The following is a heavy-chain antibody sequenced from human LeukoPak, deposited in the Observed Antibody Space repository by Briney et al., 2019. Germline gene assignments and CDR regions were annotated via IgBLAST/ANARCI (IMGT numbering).Heavy chain of an antibody. CDR2: IYTSGST. D-gene: IGHD3-22*01. CDR3: ARDTIEYYYDSSGSYYFDY. V-gene: IGHV4-61*02. CDR1: GGSISSGSSY. Sequence: PSETLSLTCTVSGGSISSGSSYWSWIRQPAGKGLEWIGRIYTSGSTNYNPSLKSRVTISVDTSKNQFSLKLSSVTAADTAVYYCARDTIEYYYDSSGSYYFDYWGQGTLVTVSS. J-gene: IGHJ4*02.